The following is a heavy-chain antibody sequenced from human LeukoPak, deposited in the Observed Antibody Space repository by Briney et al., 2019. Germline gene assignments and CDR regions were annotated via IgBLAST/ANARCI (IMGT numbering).Heavy chain of an antibody. V-gene: IGHV3-23*01. CDR2: ISGSGGST. CDR3: AKSPSYSGSYSRFDY. J-gene: IGHJ4*02. D-gene: IGHD1-26*01. CDR1: GFTFSSYA. Sequence: GGSLRLSCAASGFTFSSYAMSWVRQAPGKGLEWVSAISGSGGSTYYADSVKGRFTISRDNSKNTLYLQMNSLRAADTAVYYCAKSPSYSGSYSRFDYWGQGTLVTVSS.